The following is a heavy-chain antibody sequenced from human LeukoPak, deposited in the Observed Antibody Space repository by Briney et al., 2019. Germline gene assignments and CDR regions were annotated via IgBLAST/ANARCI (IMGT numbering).Heavy chain of an antibody. Sequence: SVKVSCKASGGTFSSYAISWVRQAPGQGLEWMGRIIPIFGTANYAQKFQGRVTITTDESTSTAYMELSSLRSEDTAVYYCVRSPGDGVDFDFWGQGTLVTVSS. CDR2: IIPIFGTA. D-gene: IGHD7-27*01. V-gene: IGHV1-69*05. J-gene: IGHJ4*02. CDR3: VRSPGDGVDFDF. CDR1: GGTFSSYA.